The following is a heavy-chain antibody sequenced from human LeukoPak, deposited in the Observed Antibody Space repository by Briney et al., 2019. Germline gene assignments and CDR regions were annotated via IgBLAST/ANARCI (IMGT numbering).Heavy chain of an antibody. D-gene: IGHD1-1*01. J-gene: IGHJ4*02. CDR2: MYYSGST. CDR1: GGSISSYY. CDR3: AREDWNDSGIDY. V-gene: IGHV4-59*01. Sequence: SESLSLTCTVSGGSISSYYWSWIRQPPGKGLEWIGYMYYSGSTNYNPSLKSRVTISVDTSKNQFSLKLSSVTAADTAVYYCAREDWNDSGIDYWGQGTLVTVSS.